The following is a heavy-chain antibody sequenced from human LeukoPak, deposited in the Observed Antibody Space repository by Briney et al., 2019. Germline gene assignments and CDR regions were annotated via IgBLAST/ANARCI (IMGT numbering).Heavy chain of an antibody. D-gene: IGHD5-18*01. CDR2: ISAYNGNT. V-gene: IGHV1-18*01. Sequence: ASVTVSCKASGYTFTSYGISWVRQAPGQGLEWMGWISAYNGNTNYAQKLQGRVTMTTDTSTSTAYMELRSLRSDDTAVYYCARDYRGYSYPDYWGQGTLVTVSS. CDR3: ARDYRGYSYPDY. CDR1: GYTFTSYG. J-gene: IGHJ4*02.